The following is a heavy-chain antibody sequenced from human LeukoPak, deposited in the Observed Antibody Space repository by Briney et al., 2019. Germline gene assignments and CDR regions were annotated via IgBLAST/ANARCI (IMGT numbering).Heavy chain of an antibody. CDR3: ARQPGSGA. V-gene: IGHV5-51*01. Sequence: GESLKISCKGSGYTFSSYWIVWLRQMPGKGLEWMGIIFPGDSDTRYSPSFQGQVTISADKSISTAFLQWSSLKASDSAMYYCARQPGSGAWGQGTLVTVSS. J-gene: IGHJ5*02. CDR1: GYTFSSYW. CDR2: IFPGDSDT. D-gene: IGHD1-14*01.